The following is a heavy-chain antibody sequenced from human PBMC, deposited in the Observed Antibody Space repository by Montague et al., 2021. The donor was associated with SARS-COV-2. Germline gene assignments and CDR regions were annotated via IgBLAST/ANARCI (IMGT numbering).Heavy chain of an antibody. Sequence: SETLSLTCTVSGGSISSSSYYWGWIRQPPGKGLEWIGSIYYSGSTYYNPSLKSRVTMSVDTSKNQFSLKLSSVTAADTAVYYCASESGSGSYLVYWGQGTLVTVSS. D-gene: IGHD3-10*01. CDR3: ASESGSGSYLVY. J-gene: IGHJ4*02. CDR2: IYYSGST. CDR1: GGSISSSSYY. V-gene: IGHV4-39*01.